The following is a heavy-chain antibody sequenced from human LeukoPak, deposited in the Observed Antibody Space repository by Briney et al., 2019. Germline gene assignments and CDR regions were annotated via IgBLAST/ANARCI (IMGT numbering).Heavy chain of an antibody. CDR3: ARGVRFRGRLYYFDY. D-gene: IGHD2/OR15-2a*01. CDR1: GYTFTSYG. CDR2: INAYNGNT. Sequence: GASVKVSCKASGYTFTSYGISWVRQAPGQGLEWMGWINAYNGNTNHAQKLQGRVTMTTDTSTSTAYMELRSLRSDDTAVYYCARGVRFRGRLYYFDYWGQGTLVTVSS. V-gene: IGHV1-18*01. J-gene: IGHJ4*02.